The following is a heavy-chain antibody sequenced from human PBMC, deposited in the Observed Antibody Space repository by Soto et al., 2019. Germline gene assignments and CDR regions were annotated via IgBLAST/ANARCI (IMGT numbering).Heavy chain of an antibody. CDR2: IDKNGSGK. J-gene: IGHJ4*02. CDR1: GFSFSDFP. Sequence: DVQLVESGGGLVQPGGSLRLSCAASGFSFSDFPMSWARQTSGRGLEWVATIDKNGSGKSYVDSVRGRFTISRDNAESSLSLQMTSMTAEDSALYSCVRDLGFWNTLWGQGTLVTVSS. V-gene: IGHV3-7*01. D-gene: IGHD3-3*01. CDR3: VRDLGFWNTL.